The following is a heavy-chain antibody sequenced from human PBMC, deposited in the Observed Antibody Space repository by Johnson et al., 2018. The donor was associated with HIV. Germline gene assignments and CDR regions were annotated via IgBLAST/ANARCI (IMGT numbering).Heavy chain of an antibody. V-gene: IGHV3-13*01. CDR2: IGTAGDT. J-gene: IGHJ3*02. CDR1: GFTFSSYD. Sequence: VQLVESGGGVVQPGRSLRVSCAASGFTFSSYDMHWVRQATGKGLEWVSAIGTAGDTYYPGSVKGRFTISRENAKNSLYLQMNSLRAEDTALYYCARDRGAARAFDAFDIWGQGTMVTVSS. CDR3: ARDRGAARAFDAFDI. D-gene: IGHD6-6*01.